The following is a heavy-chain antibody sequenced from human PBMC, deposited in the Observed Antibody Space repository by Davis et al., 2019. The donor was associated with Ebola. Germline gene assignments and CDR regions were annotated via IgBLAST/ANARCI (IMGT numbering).Heavy chain of an antibody. V-gene: IGHV1-46*01. J-gene: IGHJ1*01. CDR3: ARTYSYYYGSGSYQPEYFQH. Sequence: ASVKVSCKASGYTFTDYYMHWVRQAPGQGLEWMGIINPSGGSTSYAQKFQGRVTMTRDTSTSTVYMELSSLRSEDTAVYYCARTYSYYYGSGSYQPEYFQHWGQGTLVTVSS. D-gene: IGHD3-10*01. CDR2: INPSGGST. CDR1: GYTFTDYY.